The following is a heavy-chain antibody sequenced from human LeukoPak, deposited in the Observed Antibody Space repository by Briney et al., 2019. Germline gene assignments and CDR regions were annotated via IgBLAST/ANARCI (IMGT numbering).Heavy chain of an antibody. D-gene: IGHD3-16*01. Sequence: SENLSLTCTVSGGSISSYYWSWLRQPAGKGLECLGVIYTTGSTNYNLSLKSRVTVSRDTSKNPFSLELTAVTAADTAVYYCARGGHFFDVWGKGTTVTVSS. V-gene: IGHV4-4*07. CDR2: IYTTGST. J-gene: IGHJ6*03. CDR3: ARGGHFFDV. CDR1: GGSISSYY.